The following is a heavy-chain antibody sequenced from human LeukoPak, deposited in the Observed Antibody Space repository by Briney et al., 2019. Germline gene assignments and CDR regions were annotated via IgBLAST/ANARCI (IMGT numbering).Heavy chain of an antibody. J-gene: IGHJ4*02. V-gene: IGHV3-30*02. D-gene: IGHD3-10*01. CDR2: IWYDGNNK. CDR1: GFSLSSCG. Sequence: PGGSLRLSCAASGFSLSSCGMHWVRQAPGKGLEWVAFIWYDGNNKYYADSVKGRFTISRDRSKNTLYLQMNSLRAEDTAVYYCAKDPLQYGSGSYYFDYRGQGTLVTVSS. CDR3: AKDPLQYGSGSYYFDY.